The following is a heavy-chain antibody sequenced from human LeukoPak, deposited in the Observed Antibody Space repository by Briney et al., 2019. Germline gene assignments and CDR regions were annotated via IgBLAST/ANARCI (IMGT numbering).Heavy chain of an antibody. D-gene: IGHD3-22*01. CDR3: AKFGSYYDSSGYYFDY. J-gene: IGHJ4*02. CDR1: GFTFSDYY. V-gene: IGHV3-23*01. Sequence: GGSLRLSCAASGFTFSDYYMSWIRQAPGKGLEWVSAISGSGGSTYYADSVKGRFTISRDNSKNTLYLQMNSLRAEDTAVYYCAKFGSYYDSSGYYFDYWGQGTLVTVSS. CDR2: ISGSGGST.